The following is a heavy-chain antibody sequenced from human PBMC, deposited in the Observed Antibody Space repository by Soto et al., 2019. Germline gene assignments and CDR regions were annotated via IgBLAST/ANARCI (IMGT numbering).Heavy chain of an antibody. CDR2: IWYDGSNK. V-gene: IGHV3-33*01. CDR3: ARAQWDYYGSGSYRAFDI. J-gene: IGHJ3*02. CDR1: GFTFSSYG. Sequence: GGSLRLSCAASGFTFSSYGMHWVRQAPGKGLEWVAVIWYDGSNKYYADSVKGRFTISRDNSKNTLYLQMNSLRAEDTAVYYCARAQWDYYGSGSYRAFDIWGQGTMVTVSS. D-gene: IGHD3-10*01.